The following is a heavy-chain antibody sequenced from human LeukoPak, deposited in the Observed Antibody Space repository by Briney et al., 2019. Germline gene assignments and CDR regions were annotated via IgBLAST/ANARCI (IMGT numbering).Heavy chain of an antibody. CDR3: ARAATIFEDAFDI. J-gene: IGHJ3*02. CDR2: ISSSSRYI. CDR1: GFTFSTYS. D-gene: IGHD3-3*01. Sequence: GGSLRLSCAASGFTFSTYSMNWVRQVPGKGLEWVSSISSSSRYIYYADSVKGRFTISRDNAKNSLYLQMNSLRAEDTAVYYCARAATIFEDAFDIWGQGTMVTVSS. V-gene: IGHV3-21*01.